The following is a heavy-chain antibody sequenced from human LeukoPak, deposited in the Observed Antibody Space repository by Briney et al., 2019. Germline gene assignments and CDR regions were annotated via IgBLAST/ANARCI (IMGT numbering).Heavy chain of an antibody. CDR2: INHSGST. J-gene: IGHJ5*02. CDR3: ARSRGGFGDYGSWFDP. Sequence: SETLSLTCAVYGGSFSGYYWSWIRQPPGKGLEWIGEINHSGSTNYNPSLKSRFTISLDTSKNQLSLKLSSVTAADTAVYYCARSRGGFGDYGSWFDPWGQGTLVTVSS. CDR1: GGSFSGYY. D-gene: IGHD4-17*01. V-gene: IGHV4-34*01.